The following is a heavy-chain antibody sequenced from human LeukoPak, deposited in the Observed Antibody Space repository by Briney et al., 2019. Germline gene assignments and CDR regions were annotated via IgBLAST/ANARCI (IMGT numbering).Heavy chain of an antibody. CDR2: IYSGGRT. D-gene: IGHD2-8*01. J-gene: IGHJ4*02. V-gene: IGHV3-53*01. Sequence: GGSLRLSCAASDFTVGSNYMTWVRQAPGKGLEWVSVIYSGGRTFYADSVKGRFTISRDDSKNTLYLQMNSLRAEDTAIYYCARDGDDTTNWWGQGTLVTVSS. CDR1: DFTVGSNY. CDR3: ARDGDDTTNW.